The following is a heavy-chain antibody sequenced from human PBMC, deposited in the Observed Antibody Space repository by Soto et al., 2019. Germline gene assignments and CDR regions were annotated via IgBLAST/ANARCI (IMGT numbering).Heavy chain of an antibody. CDR3: VSQRTSVLTRAYFDY. Sequence: SETLSLNSAFSGGSFSGYYWNWIRPPPGKDLEWIGSVYYRGRSYSQSSVTSRVTISVDTSKNPFSLNLNSGTASDTAVYFCVSQRTSVLTRAYFDYWGPGSLVTVSS. J-gene: IGHJ4*02. D-gene: IGHD2-8*01. V-gene: IGHV4-59*04. CDR1: GGSFSGYY. CDR2: VYYRGRS.